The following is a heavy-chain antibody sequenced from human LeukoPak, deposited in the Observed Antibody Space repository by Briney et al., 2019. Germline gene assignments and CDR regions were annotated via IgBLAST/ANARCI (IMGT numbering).Heavy chain of an antibody. CDR3: AKDTSTVTTRGYGAFDV. D-gene: IGHD4-17*01. V-gene: IGHV3-21*04. CDR2: ISTSSSYI. CDR1: GFTFSSYS. J-gene: IGHJ3*01. Sequence: GGSLRLSCAASGFTFSSYSMNWVRQAPGKGPEWVSSISTSSSYIDYADSVKGRFTISRDNAKNSLYLQMNSLRGEDTALYYCAKDTSTVTTRGYGAFDVWGQGTVVTVSS.